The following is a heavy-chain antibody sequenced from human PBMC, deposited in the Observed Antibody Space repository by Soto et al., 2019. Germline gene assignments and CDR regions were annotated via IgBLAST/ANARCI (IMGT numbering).Heavy chain of an antibody. V-gene: IGHV4-31*03. J-gene: IGHJ6*03. D-gene: IGHD3-9*01. CDR2: IYYSGST. CDR3: ARETLRGYDILTGSPNYYYMDV. Sequence: SETLSLTCTVSGGSISSGGYYWSWIRQHPGKGLEWIGYIYYSGSTYYNPSLNSRVTISVDTSKNQFSLKLSFVTAADTAVYYCARETLRGYDILTGSPNYYYMDVWGKGTTVTVSS. CDR1: GGSISSGGYY.